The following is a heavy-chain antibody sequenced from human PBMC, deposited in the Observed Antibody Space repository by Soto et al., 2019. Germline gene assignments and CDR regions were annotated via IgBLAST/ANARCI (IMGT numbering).Heavy chain of an antibody. CDR2: IWYDGSNK. D-gene: IGHD5-12*01. V-gene: IGHV3-33*01. J-gene: IGHJ5*02. CDR1: GFTFSSYG. Sequence: LRLSCAASGFTFSSYGMHWVRQAPGKGLEWVAVIWYDGSNKYYADSVKGRFTISRDNSKNTLYLQMNSLRAEDTAVYYCARAGGGYSGYAWFDPWGQGTLVTVS. CDR3: ARAGGGYSGYAWFDP.